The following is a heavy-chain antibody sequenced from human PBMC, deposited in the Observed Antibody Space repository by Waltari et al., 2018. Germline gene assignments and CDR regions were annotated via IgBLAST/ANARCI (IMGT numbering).Heavy chain of an antibody. Sequence: QVQLVQSGAEVKKPGASVKVSCRASGYFFSNYGISWVRQAPGQGLEWMGWISTHNGNTNYAQKFQGRVTMTTDTSTTTAYMELRSLTSDDTALYYCTKDPNSNSGAFDIWGQGTLVIVSS. D-gene: IGHD4-4*01. CDR3: TKDPNSNSGAFDI. J-gene: IGHJ3*02. V-gene: IGHV1-18*01. CDR1: GYFFSNYG. CDR2: ISTHNGNT.